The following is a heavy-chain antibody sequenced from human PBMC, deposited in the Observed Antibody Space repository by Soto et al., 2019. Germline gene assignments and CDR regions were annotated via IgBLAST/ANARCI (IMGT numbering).Heavy chain of an antibody. CDR3: ARRRRDGSSWYDVFDI. J-gene: IGHJ3*02. CDR2: IDPSDSHT. D-gene: IGHD6-13*01. CDR1: GYSFTSYW. V-gene: IGHV5-10-1*01. Sequence: PGESLKISCKGSGYSFTSYWIGWVRQMPGKGLEWMGRIDPSDSHTNYSPSFQGHVTISADKSITTAYLQWSGLKASDTAIYYCARRRRDGSSWYDVFDIWGQGTMVTVSS.